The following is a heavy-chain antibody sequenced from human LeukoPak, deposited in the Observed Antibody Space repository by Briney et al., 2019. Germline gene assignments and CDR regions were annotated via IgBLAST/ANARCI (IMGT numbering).Heavy chain of an antibody. CDR1: GFTFSSYA. CDR3: AQCPYYYGSGSYDPPDY. CDR2: ISGSGAST. V-gene: IGHV3-23*01. D-gene: IGHD3-10*01. J-gene: IGHJ4*02. Sequence: GGSLRLSCAASGFTFSSYAMSWVRQAPGKGLEWVSAISGSGASTYYADSVKGRFTISRDNSKNTLYLQMNSLRAEDTAVYYCAQCPYYYGSGSYDPPDYWGQGTLVTVSS.